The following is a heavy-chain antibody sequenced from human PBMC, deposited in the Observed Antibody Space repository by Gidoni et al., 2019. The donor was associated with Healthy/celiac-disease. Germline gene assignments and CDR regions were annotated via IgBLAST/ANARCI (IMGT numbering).Heavy chain of an antibody. CDR3: AREGSGVAKRENYYYYYMDV. CDR2: IWYDGSNK. J-gene: IGHJ6*03. Sequence: QVQLVESGGGVVQPGRSLRLSCAASGFTFSSYGMPWVRQAPGKGLVWVAVIWYDGSNKYYADSVKGRFTISRDNSKNTLYLQMNSLRAEDTAVYYCAREGSGVAKRENYYYYYMDVWGKGTTVTVSS. CDR1: GFTFSSYG. V-gene: IGHV3-33*01. D-gene: IGHD3-3*01.